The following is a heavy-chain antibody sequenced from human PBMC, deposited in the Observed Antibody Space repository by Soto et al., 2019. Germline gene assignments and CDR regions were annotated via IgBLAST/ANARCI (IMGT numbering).Heavy chain of an antibody. V-gene: IGHV3-74*01. Sequence: EVQLVESGGGLVQPGGSLRLSCAASGFTFSSYWMHWVRQAPGKGLVWVSRINSDGSSTSYADSVKGRFTISRDNAKNTLYLQMNSLRAEDTAVYYCARDLLLSRGYDLTAFDIWGQGTMVTVSS. CDR1: GFTFSSYW. D-gene: IGHD5-12*01. CDR2: INSDGSST. CDR3: ARDLLLSRGYDLTAFDI. J-gene: IGHJ3*02.